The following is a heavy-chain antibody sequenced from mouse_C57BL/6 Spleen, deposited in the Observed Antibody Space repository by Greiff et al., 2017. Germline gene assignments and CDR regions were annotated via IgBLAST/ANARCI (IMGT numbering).Heavy chain of an antibody. D-gene: IGHD2-4*01. CDR1: GFTFSDYY. Sequence: DVMLVESEGGLVQPGSSMKLSCTASGFTFSDYYMAWVRQVPEKGLEWVANINYDGSSTYYLDSLKSRFIISRVTAKNIIYLQMSSLKSEDTATYYCARALYDYDGGCAYWGQGTLVTVSA. CDR3: ARALYDYDGGCAY. CDR2: INYDGSST. J-gene: IGHJ3*01. V-gene: IGHV5-16*01.